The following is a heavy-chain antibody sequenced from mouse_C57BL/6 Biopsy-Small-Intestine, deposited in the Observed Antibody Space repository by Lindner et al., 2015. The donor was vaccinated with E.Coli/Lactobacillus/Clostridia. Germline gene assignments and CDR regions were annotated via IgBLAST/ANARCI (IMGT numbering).Heavy chain of an antibody. J-gene: IGHJ3*01. CDR2: FYPGSGNT. CDR1: GYTFTSYW. V-gene: IGHV1-55*01. CDR3: ARERGLGAWFAY. Sequence: VQLQESGAELVKPGASVKMSCKASGYTFTSYWITWVKQRPGQGLEWIGDFYPGSGNTNYSEKFKNKATLTVDTSSSTAYMQVSSLTSEDSAVYYCARERGLGAWFAYWGQGTLVTVS. D-gene: IGHD4-1*01.